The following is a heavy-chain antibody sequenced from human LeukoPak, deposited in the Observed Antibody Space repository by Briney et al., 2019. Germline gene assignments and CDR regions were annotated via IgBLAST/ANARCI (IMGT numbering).Heavy chain of an antibody. CDR1: GYTFTSYD. CDR3: ARGRYYYGSGSYYNLPYYMDV. Sequence: ASVKVSCKASGYTFTSYDINWVRQATGQGLEWMGWMNPNSGNTGYAQKFQGRVTMTRNTSISTAYMELSSLRSDDTAVYYCARGRYYYGSGSYYNLPYYMDVWGKGTTVTISS. CDR2: MNPNSGNT. D-gene: IGHD3-10*01. J-gene: IGHJ6*03. V-gene: IGHV1-8*01.